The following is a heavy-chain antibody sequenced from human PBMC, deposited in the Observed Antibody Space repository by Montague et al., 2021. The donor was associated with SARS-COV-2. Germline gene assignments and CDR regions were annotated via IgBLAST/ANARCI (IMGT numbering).Heavy chain of an antibody. CDR2: INHSGSA. J-gene: IGHJ4*02. CDR1: GGSFNDYQ. CDR3: ARGTSTVNIIVVVITGIGYYFDH. Sequence: SETLSLTCAVYGGSFNDYQWSWIRQPPGKGLEWVGGINHSGSANYNPSXXSRVTISADTSKNQFSLKLTSVTAADTAVYYCARGTSTVNIIVVVITGIGYYFDHWGQGTLVTVSS. D-gene: IGHD3-22*01. V-gene: IGHV4-34*01.